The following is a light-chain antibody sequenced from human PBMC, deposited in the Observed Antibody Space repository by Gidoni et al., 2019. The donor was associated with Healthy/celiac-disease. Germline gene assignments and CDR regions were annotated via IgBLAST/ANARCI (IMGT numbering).Light chain of an antibody. J-gene: IGLJ1*01. V-gene: IGLV2-14*03. CDR3: SSYTSSSTLYV. CDR2: DVS. Sequence: QSALPQPASVSVSPGQSTTIPCTGPSIYVGGYKYVSLYQQHPGKAPKLMIYDVSNRPSGVSNRFSGSKSGNTASLTISGLQAEDEADYYCSSYTSSSTLYVFGTGTKVTVL. CDR1: SIYVGGYKY.